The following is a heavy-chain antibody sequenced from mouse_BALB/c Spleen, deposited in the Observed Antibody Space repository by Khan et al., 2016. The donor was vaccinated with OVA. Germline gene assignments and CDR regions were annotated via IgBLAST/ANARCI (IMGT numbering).Heavy chain of an antibody. Sequence: EVQLQESGPGLVKPSQSLSLTCTVTGYSITSDYAWNWIRQFPGNKLEWMGYISYSGSTSYNPSLKSRISITRDTSKNQFFLQLNSVTTEDTATYYCARWGYGYDVFDYWGQGTTLTVSS. V-gene: IGHV3-2*02. CDR2: ISYSGST. CDR1: GYSITSDYA. J-gene: IGHJ2*01. D-gene: IGHD2-2*01. CDR3: ARWGYGYDVFDY.